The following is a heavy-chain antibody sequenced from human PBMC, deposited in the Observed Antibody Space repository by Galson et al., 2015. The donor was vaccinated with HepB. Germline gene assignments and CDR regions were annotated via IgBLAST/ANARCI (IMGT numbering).Heavy chain of an antibody. V-gene: IGHV2-5*02. D-gene: IGHD3-3*01. CDR1: GFSLSTSGVG. CDR3: AHRHIETIFGVVINSDGFDV. CDR2: IYWDDDK. J-gene: IGHJ3*01. Sequence: PALVKPTQTLTLTCSFSGFSLSTSGVGVNWIRQPPGKALEWLGLIYWDDDKRYSPSLKSRLTITKDTSKNEVVLTMTNMDPVDTGTYYCAHRHIETIFGVVINSDGFDVWGQGTKVTVSS.